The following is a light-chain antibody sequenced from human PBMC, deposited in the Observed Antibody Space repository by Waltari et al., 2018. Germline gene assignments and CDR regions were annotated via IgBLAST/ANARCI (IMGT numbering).Light chain of an antibody. CDR3: QQYGSSPWT. V-gene: IGKV3-20*01. CDR1: QSVTGSH. CDR2: GAS. Sequence: EVVLTQSPGTLSLSPGERATLTCRASQSVTGSHLAWYQQKPGQTPRLLIYGASSRATDIPDRFSGRGSGTDFSLTISTLEPEDFAVYYCQQYGSSPWTFGQGTKVESK. J-gene: IGKJ1*01.